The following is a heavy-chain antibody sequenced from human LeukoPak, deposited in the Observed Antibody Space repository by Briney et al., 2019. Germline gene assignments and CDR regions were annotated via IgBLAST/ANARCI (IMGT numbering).Heavy chain of an antibody. CDR2: IYSAGRT. V-gene: IGHV3-53*01. CDR1: GFAVSGHY. CDR3: AKLKGWYGEGYFDY. Sequence: GGSLRLSCAASGFAVSGHYMSWFRQAPGQGLESIPVIYSAGRTYYTDSVKGRFTISRDISKSTLFLRMTSLRAEDTAVYYCAKLKGWYGEGYFDYWGQGTLVTVSS. D-gene: IGHD3-10*01. J-gene: IGHJ4*02.